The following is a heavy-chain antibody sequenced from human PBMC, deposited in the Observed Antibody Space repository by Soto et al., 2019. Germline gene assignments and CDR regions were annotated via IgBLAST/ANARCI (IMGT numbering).Heavy chain of an antibody. CDR1: GFTFDDYA. CDR2: ISWNGAAT. D-gene: IGHD3-10*01. CDR3: ANLPLYGSGFDC. Sequence: EAQLVESGGGLVQPGRSLRLSCVASGFTFDDYAIHWVRHAQGKGLEWVSGISWNGAATGYADSVKGRFTISRDNAKNSLYLQMSSLRTEDTAIYYCANLPLYGSGFDCWGQGTLVTVSS. V-gene: IGHV3-9*01. J-gene: IGHJ4*02.